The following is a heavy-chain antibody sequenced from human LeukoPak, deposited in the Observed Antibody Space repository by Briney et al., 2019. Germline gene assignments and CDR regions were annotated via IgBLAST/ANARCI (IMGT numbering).Heavy chain of an antibody. Sequence: SETLSLTCTVSGGSISSSSYYWGWIRQPPGKGLEWIGSIYYSGSTYYNPSLKSRVTISVDTSKNQFSLKLSSVTAADTAVYYCARLDWPVDYWGQGTLVTVSS. V-gene: IGHV4-39*01. CDR2: IYYSGST. CDR1: GGSISSSSYY. CDR3: ARLDWPVDY. D-gene: IGHD3-9*01. J-gene: IGHJ4*02.